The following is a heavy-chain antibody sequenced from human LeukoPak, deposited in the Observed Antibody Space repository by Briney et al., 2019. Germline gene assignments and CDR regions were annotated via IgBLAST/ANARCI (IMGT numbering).Heavy chain of an antibody. V-gene: IGHV1-69*13. J-gene: IGHJ6*03. CDR2: IIPIFGTA. D-gene: IGHD2-2*01. CDR1: GGTFSSYA. CDR3: ARESLPAAINYYYYMDV. Sequence: EASVKVSCKASGGTFSSYAISWVRQAPGQGLEWMGGIIPIFGTANYAQEFQGRVTITADESTSTAYMELSSLRSEDTAVYYCARESLPAAINYYYYMDVWGKGTTVTVSS.